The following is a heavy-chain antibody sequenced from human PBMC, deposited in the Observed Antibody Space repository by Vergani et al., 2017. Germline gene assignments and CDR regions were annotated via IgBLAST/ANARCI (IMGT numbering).Heavy chain of an antibody. CDR1: GGTFSSYA. CDR3: ANVPLAGFLGYFQH. V-gene: IGHV1-69*01. J-gene: IGHJ1*01. CDR2: IIPIFGTA. Sequence: VSCKASGGTFSSYAISWVRQAPGQGLEWMGGIIPIFGTANYAQEFQGRVTITADESTSTAYMELSSLRSEDTAVYYCANVPLAGFLGYFQHWGQGTLVTVSS. D-gene: IGHD6-19*01.